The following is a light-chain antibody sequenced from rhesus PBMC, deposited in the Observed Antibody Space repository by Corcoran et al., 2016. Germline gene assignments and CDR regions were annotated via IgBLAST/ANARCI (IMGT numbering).Light chain of an antibody. J-gene: IGKJ3*01. CDR3: LQHNSYPFT. CDR1: QGISSY. CDR2: DAS. V-gene: IGKV1-28*03. Sequence: DIQMTQSPSSLSASVGDTVTITCRASQGISSYLNWFQQKPGKAPKLLIYDASSLESGVPSRFSGSGSGTDFTPTISSLQPEDFAAYYCLQHNSYPFTFGPGTKLDIK.